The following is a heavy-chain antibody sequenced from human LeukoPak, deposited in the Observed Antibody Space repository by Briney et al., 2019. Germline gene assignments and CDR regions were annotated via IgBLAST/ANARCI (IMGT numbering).Heavy chain of an antibody. CDR1: GGTFISYA. D-gene: IGHD2-15*01. J-gene: IGHJ4*02. CDR3: AREEVVVVAATVGHYFDY. V-gene: IGHV1-69*04. Sequence: SVKVSCKASGGTFISYAISWVRQAPGQGLEWMGRIIPIFGIANYAQKFQGRVTITADKSTSTAYMELSSLRSEDTAVYYCAREEVVVVAATVGHYFDYWGQVTLVTVSS. CDR2: IIPIFGIA.